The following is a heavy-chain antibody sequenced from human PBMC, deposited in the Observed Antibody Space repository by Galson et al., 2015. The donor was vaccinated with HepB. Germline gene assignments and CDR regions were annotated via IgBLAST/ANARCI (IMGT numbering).Heavy chain of an antibody. Sequence: SVKVSCKASGGTFSSFGISWVRQAPGQGLEWMGGIIPIFGTANYAQRFLGRVTITADESTSTVYMDLSSLRSEDTAVYYCARDGEAYCRGDCYRRFDYWGQGTLVSVTS. CDR1: GGTFSSFG. D-gene: IGHD2-21*02. V-gene: IGHV1-69*13. J-gene: IGHJ4*02. CDR3: ARDGEAYCRGDCYRRFDY. CDR2: IIPIFGTA.